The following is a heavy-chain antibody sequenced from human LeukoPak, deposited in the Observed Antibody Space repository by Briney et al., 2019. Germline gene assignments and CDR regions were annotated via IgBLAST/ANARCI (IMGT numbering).Heavy chain of an antibody. V-gene: IGHV1-2*02. CDR3: ARGPPSYDFWSGYYDQYFQH. Sequence: ASVKVSCKASGYTFTGYYMHWVRQAPGQGLEWMGWINPNSGGTNYAQKFQSRVTMARDTSISTAYMELSSLRSEDTAVYYCARGPPSYDFWSGYYDQYFQHWGQGTLVTVSS. D-gene: IGHD3-3*01. CDR1: GYTFTGYY. CDR2: INPNSGGT. J-gene: IGHJ1*01.